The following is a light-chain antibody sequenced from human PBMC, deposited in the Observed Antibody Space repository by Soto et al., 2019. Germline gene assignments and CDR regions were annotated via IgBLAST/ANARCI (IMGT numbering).Light chain of an antibody. V-gene: IGLV1-47*01. CDR2: RNN. CDR1: SSNIGSNY. Sequence: QSVLTQPPSASGTPGQRVTISCSRSSSNIGSNYVYWYQQFPGTAPKLLIYRNNQRPSGVPDRFSGSKSGTSASLAISGLRSEDEADYYCAAWDDSLSGDNYVFGTGTKVTVL. J-gene: IGLJ1*01. CDR3: AAWDDSLSGDNYV.